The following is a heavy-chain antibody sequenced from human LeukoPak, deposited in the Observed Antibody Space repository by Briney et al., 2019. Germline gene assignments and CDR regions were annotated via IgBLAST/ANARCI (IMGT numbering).Heavy chain of an antibody. D-gene: IGHD5-24*01. V-gene: IGHV1-2*02. J-gene: IGHJ5*02. Sequence: ASVKVSCKASGYTFTGYYMHWVRQAPGQGLEWMGWINPNSGGTNYAQKFQGRVTMTRDTSISTAYMELSRLRSDDTAVYYCCEESGDGYSGEFWFDPWGQGTLVTVSS. CDR1: GYTFTGYY. CDR2: INPNSGGT. CDR3: CEESGDGYSGEFWFDP.